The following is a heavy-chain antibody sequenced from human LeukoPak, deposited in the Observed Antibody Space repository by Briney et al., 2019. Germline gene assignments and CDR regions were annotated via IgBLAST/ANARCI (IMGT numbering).Heavy chain of an antibody. Sequence: GGSLRLSCAASGFIFSDYSMNWVRQAPGKGLEWVSSISSSSSYIYYADSVKGRFTISRDNAKNSLYLQMNSLRAEDTAVYYCASYLRYYDYWSGYNADYYLDSWGQGTLLTVSS. CDR3: ASYLRYYDYWSGYNADYYLDS. CDR2: ISSSSSYI. CDR1: GFIFSDYS. D-gene: IGHD3-3*01. J-gene: IGHJ4*02. V-gene: IGHV3-21*01.